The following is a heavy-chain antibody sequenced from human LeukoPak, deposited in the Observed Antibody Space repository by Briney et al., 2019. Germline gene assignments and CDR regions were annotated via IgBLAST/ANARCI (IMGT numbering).Heavy chain of an antibody. CDR2: ISSSSYI. CDR3: AGYSSSWPIDY. V-gene: IGHV3-21*01. CDR1: GFTFSSYS. J-gene: IGHJ4*02. Sequence: PGGSLRLSCAASGFTFSSYSMNWVRQAPGKGLEWVSSISSSSYIYYADSVKGRFTISRDNAKNSLYLQMNSLRAEDTAVYYCAGYSSSWPIDYWGQGTLVTVSS. D-gene: IGHD6-13*01.